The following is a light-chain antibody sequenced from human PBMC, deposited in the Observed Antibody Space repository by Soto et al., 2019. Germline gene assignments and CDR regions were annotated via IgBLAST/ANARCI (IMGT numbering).Light chain of an antibody. J-gene: IGKJ1*01. V-gene: IGKV3-15*01. CDR3: QQYNNWPPWT. Sequence: EIVMTQSPATLSVSPGERATLSCRASESVSRNLAWYQQKPGLAPRLLIYGASIRDTDIPVRFSGSGSGTDFTLTISSLQSEDFAVYYCQQYNNWPPWTFGQGTKVEVK. CDR2: GAS. CDR1: ESVSRN.